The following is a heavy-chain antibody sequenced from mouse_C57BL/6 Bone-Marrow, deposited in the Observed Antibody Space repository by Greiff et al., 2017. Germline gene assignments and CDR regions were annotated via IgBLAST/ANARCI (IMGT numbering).Heavy chain of an antibody. CDR3: ARKEMVYYSSFHY. D-gene: IGHD2-12*01. J-gene: IGHJ2*01. V-gene: IGHV1-42*01. CDR1: GYSFTGYY. Sequence: VQLQQSGPELVKPGASVKISCKASGYSFTGYYMNWVKQSPEKSLEWIGEINPSTGGTTYNQKFKAKATLTVDKSSSTAYMQLKSLTSEDSAVYYCARKEMVYYSSFHYWGQGTTLTVSS. CDR2: INPSTGGT.